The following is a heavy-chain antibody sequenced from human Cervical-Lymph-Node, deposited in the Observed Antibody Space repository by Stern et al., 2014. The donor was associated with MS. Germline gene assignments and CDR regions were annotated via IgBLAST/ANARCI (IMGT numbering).Heavy chain of an antibody. CDR1: GFTFSSYS. V-gene: IGHV3-21*01. Sequence: VQLVQSGGGLVKPGGSLRLSCAASGFTFSSYSMNWVRQAPGKGLEWVSSISSSSSYIYYADSVKGRFTISRDNAKNSLYLQMNSLRAEDTAVYYCAPSTTGTMNFDYWGQGTLVTVSS. CDR2: ISSSSSYI. J-gene: IGHJ4*02. CDR3: APSTTGTMNFDY. D-gene: IGHD1-1*01.